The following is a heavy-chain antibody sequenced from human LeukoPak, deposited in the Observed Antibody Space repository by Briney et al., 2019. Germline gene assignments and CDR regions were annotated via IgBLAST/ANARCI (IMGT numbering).Heavy chain of an antibody. Sequence: PGGSLRLSCAASGFTFSSYEMNWVRQAPGRGLEWVSYISSSGSTIYYADSVKGRFTISRDNAKNSLYLQMNSLRAEDTAVYYCARVDGAHGDSRYWGQGTLVTVSS. CDR3: ARVDGAHGDSRY. V-gene: IGHV3-48*03. D-gene: IGHD4-17*01. CDR1: GFTFSSYE. CDR2: ISSSGSTI. J-gene: IGHJ4*02.